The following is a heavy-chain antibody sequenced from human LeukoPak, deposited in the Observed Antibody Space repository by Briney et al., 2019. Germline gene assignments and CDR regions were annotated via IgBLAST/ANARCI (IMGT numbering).Heavy chain of an antibody. J-gene: IGHJ5*02. V-gene: IGHV4-34*01. CDR1: GGSFSGYY. Sequence: SETLSLTCAAYGGSFSGYYWSWIRQPPGKGLEWIGEINHSGSTNYNPSLKSRVTISVDTSKNQFSLKLSSVTAADTAVYYCARRGYWNWFDPWGQGTLVTVSS. CDR3: ARRGYWNWFDP. CDR2: INHSGST. D-gene: IGHD3-22*01.